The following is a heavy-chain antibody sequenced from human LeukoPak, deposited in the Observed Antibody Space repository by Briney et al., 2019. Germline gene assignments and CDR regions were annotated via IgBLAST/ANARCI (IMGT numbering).Heavy chain of an antibody. Sequence: GGSLRLSCAASGFTVSSNYMSWVRQAPGKGLEWVSVIYSGGSTYYADSVKGRFTISRDNSKNTLYLQMNSLRAEDTAVYYCTRGVLEYYDDSGRHDAFDVWGQGTLVTVSS. CDR3: TRGVLEYYDDSGRHDAFDV. V-gene: IGHV3-66*01. CDR1: GFTVSSNY. D-gene: IGHD3-22*01. J-gene: IGHJ3*01. CDR2: IYSGGST.